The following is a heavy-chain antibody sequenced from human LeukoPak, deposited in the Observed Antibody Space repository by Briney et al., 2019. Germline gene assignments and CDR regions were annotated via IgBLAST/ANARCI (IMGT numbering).Heavy chain of an antibody. D-gene: IGHD5-18*01. CDR3: AKDTPRGYNYGYFDY. V-gene: IGHV3-23*01. Sequence: PSETLSLTCTVSGGSISSSSYYWGWIRQPPGKGLEWVSGISGSGDNTYYADSVKGRFTISRDNSKNTLYLHMSSLRADDTAIYFCAKDTPRGYNYGYFDYWGQGTLLTVSS. CDR2: ISGSGDNT. CDR1: GGSISSSSYY. J-gene: IGHJ4*02.